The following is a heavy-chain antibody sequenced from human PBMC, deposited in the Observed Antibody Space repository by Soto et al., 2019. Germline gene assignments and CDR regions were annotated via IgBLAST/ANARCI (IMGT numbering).Heavy chain of an antibody. CDR2: INRSGST. D-gene: IGHD3-10*02. CDR3: ARGPYFFFFQAEDGIRDVRSVSAFLLNRSSDL. V-gene: IGHV4-34*01. J-gene: IGHJ2*01. Sequence: KGLEWLGEINRSGSTNYNPSLRSRVNISVVTSKNQFHLKLSSVTAADTAGYYCARGPYFFFFQAEDGIRDVRSVSAFLLNRSSDL.